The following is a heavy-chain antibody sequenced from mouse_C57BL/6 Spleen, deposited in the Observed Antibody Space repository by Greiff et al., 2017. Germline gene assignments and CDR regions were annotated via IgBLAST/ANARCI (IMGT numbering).Heavy chain of an antibody. CDR3: ARKGLGPYAMDY. CDR1: GYTFTSYW. J-gene: IGHJ4*01. CDR2: IYPGSGST. Sequence: QVQLQQPGAELVKPGASVKMSCKASGYTFTSYWITWVKQRPGQGLEWIGDIYPGSGSTNYNEKFKSKATLTVDTTSSTAYMQLSSLTSEDSAVYYCARKGLGPYAMDYWGQGTSVTVSS. D-gene: IGHD4-1*01. V-gene: IGHV1-55*01.